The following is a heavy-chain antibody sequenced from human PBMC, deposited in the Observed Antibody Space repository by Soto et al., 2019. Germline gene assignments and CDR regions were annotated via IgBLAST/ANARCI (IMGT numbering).Heavy chain of an antibody. CDR3: AKSFYPRLVILTGYYDY. CDR2: ISWNSGSI. J-gene: IGHJ4*02. D-gene: IGHD3-9*01. CDR1: GFTFDDYA. Sequence: GGSLRLSCAASGFTFDDYAMHRVRQAPGKGLEWVSGISWNSGSIGYADSVKGRFTISRDNAKNSLYLQTNSLRAEDTALYYCAKSFYPRLVILTGYYDYWGQGTLVTVSS. V-gene: IGHV3-9*01.